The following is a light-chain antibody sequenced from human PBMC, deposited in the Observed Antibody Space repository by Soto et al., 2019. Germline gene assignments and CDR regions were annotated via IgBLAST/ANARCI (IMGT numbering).Light chain of an antibody. CDR1: QTVSSS. J-gene: IGKJ1*01. Sequence: IVLNLSRSTLSLSAGERASLSSRGSQTVSSSLAWYQQKPGQAPRLLIYEASNRATGIPARFSGSGSGADFTLTISSLEPEDFAVYYCQQYRSSPLWTCGEGTKVDIK. CDR3: QQYRSSPLWT. CDR2: EAS. V-gene: IGKV3-11*01.